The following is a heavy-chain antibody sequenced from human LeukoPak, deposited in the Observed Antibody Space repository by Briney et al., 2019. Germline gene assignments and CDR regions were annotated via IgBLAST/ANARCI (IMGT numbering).Heavy chain of an antibody. Sequence: GGSLRLSCAASGFSFSNDWMCWVRQAPGKGLEWVANINQDESKTYYVDSVKGRFSLSRDNAKNSLYLQMSSLRAEDTAVYYCARDHAYRTDYWGQGTLVTVSS. CDR2: INQDESKT. J-gene: IGHJ4*02. D-gene: IGHD2-2*01. V-gene: IGHV3-7*01. CDR3: ARDHAYRTDY. CDR1: GFSFSNDW.